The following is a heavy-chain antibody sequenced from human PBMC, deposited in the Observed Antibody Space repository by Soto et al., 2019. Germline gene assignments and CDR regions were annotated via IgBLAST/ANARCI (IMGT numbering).Heavy chain of an antibody. D-gene: IGHD5-18*01. J-gene: IGHJ6*02. CDR3: AREGNTPYYCYYGMDV. CDR2: IKQDGSEK. V-gene: IGHV3-7*03. Sequence: GGSLRLSCAASGFTFSSYWMSWVRQAPGKGLEWVANIKQDGSEKYYVDSVKGRFTISRDNAKNSLYLQMNSLRAEDTAVYYCAREGNTPYYCYYGMDVWGQGTTVTVSS. CDR1: GFTFSSYW.